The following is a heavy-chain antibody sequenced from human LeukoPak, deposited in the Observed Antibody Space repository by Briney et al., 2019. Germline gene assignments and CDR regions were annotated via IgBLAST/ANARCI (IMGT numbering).Heavy chain of an antibody. CDR1: GFTFSSSA. V-gene: IGHV1-58*02. CDR3: ATTGPQLRLGWYNWFDP. D-gene: IGHD4-17*01. Sequence: GTSVKVSCKASGFTFSSSAMQWVRQARGQRLEWIGWIVVGSGNTNYAQKFQERVTITRDMSTSTAYMELSSLRSEDTAVYYCATTGPQLRLGWYNWFDPWGQGTLVTVSS. CDR2: IVVGSGNT. J-gene: IGHJ5*02.